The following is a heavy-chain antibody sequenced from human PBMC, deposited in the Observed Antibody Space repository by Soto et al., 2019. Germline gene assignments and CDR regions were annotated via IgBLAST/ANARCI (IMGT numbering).Heavy chain of an antibody. D-gene: IGHD1-20*01. V-gene: IGHV4-34*01. J-gene: IGHJ6*02. CDR3: ARMVGNWHGMDV. Sequence: QVQLQQWGAGLLKPSETLSLTCAVYGGSFSGYYWSWIRQPPGKGLEWIGQINHSGITNCNPSLKSRVTISVDTSKNQFSLEVNSVTAADTAVYYCARMVGNWHGMDVWGQGTTVTVSS. CDR1: GGSFSGYY. CDR2: INHSGIT.